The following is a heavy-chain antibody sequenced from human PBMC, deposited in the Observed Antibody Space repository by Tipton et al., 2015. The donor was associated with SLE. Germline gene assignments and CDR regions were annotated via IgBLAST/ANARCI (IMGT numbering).Heavy chain of an antibody. CDR3: ANPQYDYGDPPNY. D-gene: IGHD4-17*01. J-gene: IGHJ4*02. Sequence: SGFTFSSYGMHWVRQAPGKGLEWVAFIRYDGGNKYYADSVKGRFTISRDNSKNTLYLQMNSLRAEDTAVYYCANPQYDYGDPPNYWGQGTPVTVSS. CDR2: IRYDGGNK. V-gene: IGHV3-30*02. CDR1: GFTFSSYG.